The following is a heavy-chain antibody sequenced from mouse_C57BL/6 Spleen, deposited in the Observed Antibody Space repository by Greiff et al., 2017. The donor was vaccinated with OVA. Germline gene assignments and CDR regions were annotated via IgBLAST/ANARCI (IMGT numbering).Heavy chain of an antibody. D-gene: IGHD3-1*01. J-gene: IGHJ3*01. CDR3: GRSQDSAWVAY. CDR2: IYPGSGST. CDR1: GYTFTSYW. Sequence: VQLQQPGAELVKPGASVKMSCKASGYTFTSYWITWVKQRPGQGLEWIGDIYPGSGSTNYNEKFKSKATLTVDTSSSTAYMQLSSLTSEDYAVYYCGRSQDSAWVAYWGQGTLVTVSA. V-gene: IGHV1-55*01.